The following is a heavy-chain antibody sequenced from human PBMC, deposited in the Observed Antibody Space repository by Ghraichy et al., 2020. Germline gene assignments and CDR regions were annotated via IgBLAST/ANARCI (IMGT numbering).Heavy chain of an antibody. J-gene: IGHJ2*01. Sequence: GGSLRLSCAASGFTFSSYAMSWVRQAPGKGLEWVSAISGSGGSTYYADSVKGRFTISRDNSKNTLYLQMNSLRAEDTAVYYCATMIRLPYWYFDLWGRGTLVTVSS. V-gene: IGHV3-23*01. CDR2: ISGSGGST. CDR1: GFTFSSYA. D-gene: IGHD3-22*01. CDR3: ATMIRLPYWYFDL.